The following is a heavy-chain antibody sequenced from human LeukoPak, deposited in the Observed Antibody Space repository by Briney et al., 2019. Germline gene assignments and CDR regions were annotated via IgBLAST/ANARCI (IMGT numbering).Heavy chain of an antibody. CDR3: ARGQHYYESNYPFFDF. J-gene: IGHJ4*02. CDR1: GGSFSGYY. CDR2: INHSGST. Sequence: SETLSLTCAVYGGSFSGYYWSWIRQPPGKGLEWIGEINHSGSTNYNPSLKSRVTILVDTSKNQFSLKLSSVTAADTAVYYCARGQHYYESNYPFFDFWGQGTLVTVSS. V-gene: IGHV4-34*01. D-gene: IGHD3-22*01.